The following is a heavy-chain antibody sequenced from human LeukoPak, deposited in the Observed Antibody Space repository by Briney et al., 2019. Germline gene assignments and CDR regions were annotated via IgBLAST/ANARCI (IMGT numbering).Heavy chain of an antibody. V-gene: IGHV1-69*05. D-gene: IGHD5-12*01. J-gene: IGHJ4*02. CDR2: IIPIFGTA. CDR1: GGTFSSYA. CDR3: AGQAGIVATIRGFDY. Sequence: ASVKVSCKASGGTFSSYAISWVRQAPGQGLEWMGGIIPIFGTANYAQKFQGRVTITTDESTSTAYMELSSLRSEDTAVYYCAGQAGIVATIRGFDYWGQGTLVTVSS.